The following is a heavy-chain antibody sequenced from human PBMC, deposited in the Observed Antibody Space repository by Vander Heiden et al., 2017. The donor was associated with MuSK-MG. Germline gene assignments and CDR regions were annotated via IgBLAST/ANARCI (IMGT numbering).Heavy chain of an antibody. V-gene: IGHV3-74*01. D-gene: IGHD3-10*01. CDR3: ASGGTYYNWFDP. Sequence: EVQLEESGGGLVQPGGSLRLSCAASGFAFSRYWRPWVRQAPGKGLVWVSRINSDGSTTSYADSVKGRFTISRDNAKNTLYLQMNSLRDEDTAVYYCASGGTYYNWFDPWGQGTLVTVSS. CDR2: INSDGSTT. CDR1: GFAFSRYW. J-gene: IGHJ5*02.